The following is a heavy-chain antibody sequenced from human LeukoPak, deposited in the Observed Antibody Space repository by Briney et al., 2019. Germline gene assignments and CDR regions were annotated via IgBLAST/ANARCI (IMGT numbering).Heavy chain of an antibody. CDR3: ARGHFGWYGLYGMDV. J-gene: IGHJ6*02. V-gene: IGHV4-31*03. D-gene: IGHD6-19*01. Sequence: SETLSLTCTVSGGSISSGGYYWSWIRQHPGKGLEWIGYIYYSGSTYYNPSLKSRVTISVDTSKNQFSLKLSSVTAADTAVYYCARGHFGWYGLYGMDVWGQGTTVTVSS. CDR2: IYYSGST. CDR1: GGSISSGGYY.